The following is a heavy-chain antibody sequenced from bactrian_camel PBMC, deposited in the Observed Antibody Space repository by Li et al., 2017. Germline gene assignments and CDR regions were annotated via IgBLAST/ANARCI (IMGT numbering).Heavy chain of an antibody. J-gene: IGHJ4*01. CDR3: VRNLVDTAAP. CDR1: GFTFSSYS. CDR2: LNSGGSTT. V-gene: IGHV3S25*01. Sequence: QLVESGGGLVQPGGSLRLSCAASGFTFSSYSMYWVRQAPGKGLEWVSRLNSGGSTTNYADSVKGRFTISGDNARNTVYLQMNSLKPEDSAVYYCVRNLVDTAAPWGQGTQVTVS.